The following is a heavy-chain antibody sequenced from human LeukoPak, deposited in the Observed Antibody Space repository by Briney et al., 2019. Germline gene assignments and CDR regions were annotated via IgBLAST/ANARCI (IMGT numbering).Heavy chain of an antibody. J-gene: IGHJ5*02. CDR1: GGSISGYH. D-gene: IGHD3-10*01. CDR3: ARDYYGSGSHNWFDP. CDR2: IYYSGSSGST. Sequence: SETLSLTCSVSGGSISGYHWSWIRQPPGKGLEWIGYIYYSGSSGSTNCNPSLKSRVTISVDTSKNQFSLKLSSVTAADTAVYYCARDYYGSGSHNWFDPWGQGTLVTVSS. V-gene: IGHV4-59*08.